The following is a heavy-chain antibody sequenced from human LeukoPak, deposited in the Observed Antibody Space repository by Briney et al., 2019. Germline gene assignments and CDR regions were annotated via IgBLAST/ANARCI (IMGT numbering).Heavy chain of an antibody. D-gene: IGHD6-6*01. V-gene: IGHV4-31*03. Sequence: PSETLSLTCTVSGGSISSGGYYWSWIRQYPGKGLEWIGYIYYSGSTYYNPSLKSRVTISVDTSKNQFSLKLSSVTAADTAVYYCARESIADHNWFDPWGQGTLVTVSS. CDR3: ARESIADHNWFDP. CDR1: GGSISSGGYY. J-gene: IGHJ5*02. CDR2: IYYSGST.